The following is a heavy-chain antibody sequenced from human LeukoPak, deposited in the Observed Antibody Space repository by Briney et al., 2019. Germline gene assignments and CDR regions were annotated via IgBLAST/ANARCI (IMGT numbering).Heavy chain of an antibody. V-gene: IGHV3-33*01. CDR2: IWYDGSNK. CDR1: GFTFSSYG. CDR3: ARPTYSGSYYWFDY. D-gene: IGHD1-26*01. J-gene: IGHJ4*02. Sequence: GGSLRLSCAASGFTFSSYGMHWVRQAPGKGLEWVAVIWYDGSNKYYADSVKGRFTIPRDNSKNRLYLQMNSLRAEDTAVYYCARPTYSGSYYWFDYWGQGTLVTVSS.